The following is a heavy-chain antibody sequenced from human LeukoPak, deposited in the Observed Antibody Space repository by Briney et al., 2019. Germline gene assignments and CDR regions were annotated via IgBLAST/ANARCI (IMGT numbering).Heavy chain of an antibody. V-gene: IGHV4-59*01. Sequence: PSETLSLTCTVSGGSISSYYWSWIRQPPGKGLEWIGYIYYSGSTNYNPYLKSRIAISVDTSKNQFSLKLSSVTAADTAVYYCARGVFVGYSGYVYFDYWGQGTLVTVSS. D-gene: IGHD5-12*01. CDR3: ARGVFVGYSGYVYFDY. CDR1: GGSISSYY. CDR2: IYYSGST. J-gene: IGHJ4*02.